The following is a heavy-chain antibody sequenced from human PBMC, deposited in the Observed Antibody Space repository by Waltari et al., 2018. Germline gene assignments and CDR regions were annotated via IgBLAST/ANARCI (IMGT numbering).Heavy chain of an antibody. CDR2: IYHSGST. V-gene: IGHV4-38-2*01. J-gene: IGHJ4*02. CDR3: ARVSIAAAGTTFDY. CDR1: GYSISSGYY. Sequence: QVQLQESGPGLVKPSETLSLTCAVSGYSISSGYYWGWIRQPPGKGLEGIGSIYHSGSTYYNPSLKSRVTISVDTSKNQFSLKLSSVTAADTAVYYCARVSIAAAGTTFDYWGQGTLVIVSS. D-gene: IGHD6-13*01.